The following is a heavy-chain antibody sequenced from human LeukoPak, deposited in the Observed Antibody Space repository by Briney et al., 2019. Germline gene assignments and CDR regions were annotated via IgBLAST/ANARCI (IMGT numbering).Heavy chain of an antibody. CDR3: ATDRVWFGELFTDY. J-gene: IGHJ4*02. CDR1: GYTLTELS. Sequence: ASVTVSCTVSGYTLTELSMHWVRQAPGKGLEWMGGFDPEDGETIYAQKFQGRVTMTEDTSTDTAYMELSSLRSEDTAVYYCATDRVWFGELFTDYWGQGTLVTVSS. D-gene: IGHD3-10*01. V-gene: IGHV1-24*01. CDR2: FDPEDGET.